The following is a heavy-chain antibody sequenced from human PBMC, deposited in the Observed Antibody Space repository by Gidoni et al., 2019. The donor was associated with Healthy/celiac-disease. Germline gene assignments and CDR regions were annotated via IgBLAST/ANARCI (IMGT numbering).Heavy chain of an antibody. J-gene: IGHJ3*02. CDR2: IYTSGST. V-gene: IGHV4-4*07. D-gene: IGHD4-17*01. CDR3: ARGVFDYGDYEGAFDI. Sequence: QVQLQESAPGLVKPSGTLCLTFTVSACSILRYYWSWLRQPAGKGLEWMGRIYTSGSTNYNHSLKSRVTMSVDTSKNQFSLKLSSVTAADTAVYYCARGVFDYGDYEGAFDIWGQGTMVTVSS. CDR1: ACSILRYY.